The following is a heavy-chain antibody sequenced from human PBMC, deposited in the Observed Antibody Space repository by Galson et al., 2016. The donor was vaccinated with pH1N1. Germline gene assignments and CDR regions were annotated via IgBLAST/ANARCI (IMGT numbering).Heavy chain of an antibody. D-gene: IGHD4-17*01. CDR1: GGSISSSSYY. Sequence: SETLSLTCTVSGGSISSSSYYWGWIRQPPGKGLEWIGSVYYSGITYYNPSLKSRVTISVDTSKKQFSLKLSSVTAADTAVCYCARHFHGDYALDWGQGTLVTVSS. V-gene: IGHV4-39*01. CDR2: VYYSGIT. CDR3: ARHFHGDYALD. J-gene: IGHJ4*02.